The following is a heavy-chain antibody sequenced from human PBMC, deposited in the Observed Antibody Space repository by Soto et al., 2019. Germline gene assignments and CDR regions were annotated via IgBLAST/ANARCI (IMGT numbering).Heavy chain of an antibody. CDR2: INHDGYS. V-gene: IGHV4-59*08. J-gene: IGHJ6*02. D-gene: IGHD1-1*01. Sequence: QVQLQQSGPGLVKPSETLSLTCTVSGGSIITYYCSWFRQSPGKGLEWIGYINHDGYSAYNLSLKRRITMSADRSKPQFSLMLASVPATDTAVYYCARQGYGPQHCRVDAWGQGTTVIVSS. CDR3: ARQGYGPQHCRVDA. CDR1: GGSIITYY.